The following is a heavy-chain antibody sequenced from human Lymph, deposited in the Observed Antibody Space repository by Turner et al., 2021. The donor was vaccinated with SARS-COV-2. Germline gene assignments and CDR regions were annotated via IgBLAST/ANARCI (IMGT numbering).Heavy chain of an antibody. Sequence: QVQLVESGGGVVQPGRSLRLSCAASGFTFNNYPMHWVRQAPGKGLEWVAVISQDGSNKDYADSVKGRFTISRDNSKNTLYLQMNSLRAEDTAVYYCARDSSGSGTLDYWGQGTLVTVSS. V-gene: IGHV3-30-3*01. CDR2: ISQDGSNK. CDR3: ARDSSGSGTLDY. D-gene: IGHD3-10*01. J-gene: IGHJ4*02. CDR1: GFTFNNYP.